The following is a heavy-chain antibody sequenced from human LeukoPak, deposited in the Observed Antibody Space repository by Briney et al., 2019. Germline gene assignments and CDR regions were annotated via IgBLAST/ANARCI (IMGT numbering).Heavy chain of an antibody. V-gene: IGHV3-48*03. CDR1: GLTFNRFE. CDR2: IADSGGYS. Sequence: GGSLRLSCEASGLTFNRFEMNWVRQAPGKGREWISYIADSGGYSSYADSVKGRFTASRDNAENSMYLQMNSLRVEDTAVYFCVRGYSSGAHFDCWGQGALVIVSS. J-gene: IGHJ4*02. CDR3: VRGYSSGAHFDC. D-gene: IGHD1-1*01.